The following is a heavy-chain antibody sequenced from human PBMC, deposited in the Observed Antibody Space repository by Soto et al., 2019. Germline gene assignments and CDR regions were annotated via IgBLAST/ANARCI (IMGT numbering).Heavy chain of an antibody. CDR3: ARDTLNTASSDY. V-gene: IGHV3-30-3*01. D-gene: IGHD5-18*01. J-gene: IGHJ4*02. CDR1: GFTFSSYA. CDR2: ISYDGSNK. Sequence: GGSLRLSCAASGFTFSSYAMHWVRQAPGKGLEWVAVISYDGSNKYYADSVKGRFTISRDNSKNTLYLQMNSLRAEETAVYYCARDTLNTASSDYWDQGTLLTVSS.